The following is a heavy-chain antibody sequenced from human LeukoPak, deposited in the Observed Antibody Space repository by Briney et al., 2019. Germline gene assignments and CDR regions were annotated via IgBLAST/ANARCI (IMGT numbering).Heavy chain of an antibody. CDR1: GYTFTSYG. J-gene: IGHJ4*02. CDR2: ISAYNGNT. CDR3: ARDWFESDYYGSGRYGPVLD. Sequence: ASVKVSCKASGYTFTSYGISWVRQAPGQGLEWMGWISAYNGNTNYAQKLQGRVTMTTDTSTSTAYMELRSLRSDDTAVYYCARDWFESDYYGSGRYGPVLDWGQGTLVTVSS. D-gene: IGHD3-10*01. V-gene: IGHV1-18*01.